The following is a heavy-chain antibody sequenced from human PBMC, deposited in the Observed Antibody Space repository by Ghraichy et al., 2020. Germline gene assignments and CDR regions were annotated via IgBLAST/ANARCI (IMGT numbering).Heavy chain of an antibody. J-gene: IGHJ4*02. CDR2: IKHDGSEE. D-gene: IGHD3-16*01. Sequence: GESLNISCTVSGFTFSSYWMRWVRQAPGKGLEWVANIKHDGSEEYYVDSVKGRFTVSRDNAKNSVYLQMNSLRAEDTAVYYCANEITAEGDYWGQGALVTVSS. V-gene: IGHV3-7*03. CDR1: GFTFSSYW. CDR3: ANEITAEGDY.